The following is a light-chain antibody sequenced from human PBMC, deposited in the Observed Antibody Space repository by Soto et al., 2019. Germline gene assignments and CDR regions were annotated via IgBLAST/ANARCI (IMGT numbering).Light chain of an antibody. V-gene: IGKV3-20*01. CDR2: DAS. Sequence: EILLTQSPGTLSLSPGERVTLWCRSSQSLSSGYLAWYQQKFGQAPRLLIYDASRRATGIPERFSGSGSGTDFTLTISRLEPEDFATYYCQQYNSYPYTFGQGTRLEIK. CDR1: QSLSSGY. CDR3: QQYNSYPYT. J-gene: IGKJ5*01.